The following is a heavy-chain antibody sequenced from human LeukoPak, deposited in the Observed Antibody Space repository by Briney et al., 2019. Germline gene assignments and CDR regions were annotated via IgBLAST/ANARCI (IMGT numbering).Heavy chain of an antibody. CDR2: IIPIFGTA. CDR3: ARDDSSGYYYNWFDP. V-gene: IGHV1-69*05. J-gene: IGHJ5*02. CDR1: GGTFSSYA. Sequence: ASVKVSCKASGGTFSSYAISRVRQAPGQGLEWMGGIIPIFGTADYAQKFQGRVTITTDESTSTAYMELSSLRSEDTAVYYCARDDSSGYYYNWFDPWGQGTLVTVSS. D-gene: IGHD3-22*01.